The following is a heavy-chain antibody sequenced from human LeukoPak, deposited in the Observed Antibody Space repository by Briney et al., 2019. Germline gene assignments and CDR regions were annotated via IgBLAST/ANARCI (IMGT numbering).Heavy chain of an antibody. V-gene: IGHV4-4*07. CDR3: ERAYAGSYPDY. J-gene: IGHJ4*02. Sequence: SETLSLTCTVSGCAISRYYWSLVRQPAGKGLEWIGRIYTSGSTNYNPSLKSRVTMSVDTSKNQFSLNLSSVTAADTALYYCERAYAGSYPDYWGQGTLVTVSS. CDR2: IYTSGST. CDR1: GCAISRYY. D-gene: IGHD1-26*01.